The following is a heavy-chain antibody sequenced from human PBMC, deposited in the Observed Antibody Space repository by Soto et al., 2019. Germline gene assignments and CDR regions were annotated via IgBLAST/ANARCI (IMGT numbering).Heavy chain of an antibody. CDR1: GYIFSSFG. CDR3: VSGSFIIAVGALDV. D-gene: IGHD6-19*01. CDR2: ISAHNGNT. Sequence: ASVKVSCKASGYIFSSFGISWVRQAPGQGLEWMGWISAHNGNTHYAQKIQDRVTMTTDKSTSTAYMELRSLRSDDTAVYYCVSGSFIIAVGALDVWGQGNRVTVSS. J-gene: IGHJ6*02. V-gene: IGHV1-18*04.